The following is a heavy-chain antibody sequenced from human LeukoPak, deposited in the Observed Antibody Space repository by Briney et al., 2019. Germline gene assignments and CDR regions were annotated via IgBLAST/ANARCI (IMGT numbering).Heavy chain of an antibody. CDR3: ARRGILAAAGRGVNNWFDP. J-gene: IGHJ5*02. CDR2: IYPGDSDT. D-gene: IGHD6-13*01. V-gene: IGHV5-51*01. Sequence: GESLKISCKGSGYSFTTYWIAWVRQMPGKGLEWMGIIYPGDSDTRYSPSFQGQVTISADKSINTAYLQWSSLKASDTAIYYCARRGILAAAGRGVNNWFDPWGQGTLVTVSS. CDR1: GYSFTTYW.